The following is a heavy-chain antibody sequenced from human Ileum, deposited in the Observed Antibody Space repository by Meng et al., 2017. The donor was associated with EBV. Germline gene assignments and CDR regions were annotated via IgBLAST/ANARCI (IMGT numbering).Heavy chain of an antibody. CDR1: GFNFNIYA. Sequence: EVHLLESGGGLVQPGGSLRLSCAASGFNFNIYAINWVRQAPGRGLEWVSGITASGGTSYYADSVKGRFSISRDNSANTVYLQMNSLRAEDTAVYFCSNLPYTYWGQGTLVTASS. V-gene: IGHV3-23*01. CDR3: SNLPYTY. D-gene: IGHD2-2*01. CDR2: ITASGGTS. J-gene: IGHJ4*02.